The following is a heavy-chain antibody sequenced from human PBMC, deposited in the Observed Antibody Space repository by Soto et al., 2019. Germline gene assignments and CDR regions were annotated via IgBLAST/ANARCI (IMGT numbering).Heavy chain of an antibody. D-gene: IGHD3-16*02. Sequence: SETLSLTCTVSGGSISSYYWSWIRQPPGKGLEWIGYIYYSGSTNYNPSLKSRATISVDTSKSQFSLKLSSVTAADTAVYYCARVFMITFGGVIVPSYYFDYWGQGTLVTVSS. CDR2: IYYSGST. CDR3: ARVFMITFGGVIVPSYYFDY. J-gene: IGHJ4*02. V-gene: IGHV4-59*01. CDR1: GGSISSYY.